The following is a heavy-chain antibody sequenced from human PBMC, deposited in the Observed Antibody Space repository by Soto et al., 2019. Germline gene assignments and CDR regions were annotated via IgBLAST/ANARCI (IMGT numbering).Heavy chain of an antibody. D-gene: IGHD3-22*01. Sequence: PGESLKISCKGSGNSFSSYWIAWVRQMPGKGLEWMGIIYPSDSDTKYSPSFQGQVTISVDKSISTAYLQWSSLKASDTAIYYCARQSSSGFHGMDVWGQGTTVTVS. J-gene: IGHJ6*02. CDR1: GNSFSSYW. V-gene: IGHV5-51*01. CDR3: ARQSSSGFHGMDV. CDR2: IYPSDSDT.